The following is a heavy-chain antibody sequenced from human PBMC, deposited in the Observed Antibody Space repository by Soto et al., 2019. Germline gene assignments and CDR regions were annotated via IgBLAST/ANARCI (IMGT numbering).Heavy chain of an antibody. CDR3: ARGGEPLGYYGLDV. J-gene: IGHJ6*02. CDR1: GGSVRSGNHF. CDR2: MYYTGVT. V-gene: IGHV4-61*01. Sequence: QVQLQESGPGLLKASETLSLTCSVSGGSVRSGNHFWNWIRQPPGRGLEWLGYMYYTGVTNYNPSLKRRVSMSVDTSKDKFSLNLTSLTAADTAVYYCARGGEPLGYYGLDVWGQGTTVTVSS.